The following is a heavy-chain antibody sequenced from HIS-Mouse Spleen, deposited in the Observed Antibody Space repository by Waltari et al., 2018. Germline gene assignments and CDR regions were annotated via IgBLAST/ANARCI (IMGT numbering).Heavy chain of an antibody. Sequence: QVQLVQSGAEVKKPGASVKVSCTASGYTFTGYYMHWVRQAPGQGLEWMGWINPNSGGTNYAQKFQGRVTMTRDTSISTAYMELSRLRSDDTAVYYCAGPNLAYYYYYGMDVWGQGTTVTVSS. CDR2: INPNSGGT. J-gene: IGHJ6*02. V-gene: IGHV1-2*02. CDR3: AGPNLAYYYYYGMDV. CDR1: GYTFTGYY.